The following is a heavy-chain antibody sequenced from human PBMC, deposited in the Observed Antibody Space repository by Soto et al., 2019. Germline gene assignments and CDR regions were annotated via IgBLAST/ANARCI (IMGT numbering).Heavy chain of an antibody. Sequence: GASVKVSCKASGYTFTSYYMHWVRQAPGQGLEWMGIINPSGGSTSYAQKFQGRVTMTRDTSTSTVYMELSSLRSEDTAVYYCARDRYSGYASNWFDPWGQGTRVTVAS. CDR1: GYTFTSYY. J-gene: IGHJ5*02. V-gene: IGHV1-46*01. CDR2: INPSGGST. CDR3: ARDRYSGYASNWFDP. D-gene: IGHD5-12*01.